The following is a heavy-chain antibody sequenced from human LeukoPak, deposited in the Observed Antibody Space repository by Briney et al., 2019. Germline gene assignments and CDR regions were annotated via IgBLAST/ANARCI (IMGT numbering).Heavy chain of an antibody. CDR1: GYSFTSYW. CDR3: ARRMAYNYELSTGGAFDM. D-gene: IGHD3-9*01. V-gene: IGHV5-51*01. CDR2: IYPGDSDT. J-gene: IGHJ3*02. Sequence: GESLKISCKGSGYSFTSYWIGWVRQMPRKGLEWMGLIYPGDSDTRYSPSFQGQVTLSVDKFINTAYLEWSSLKTSDTAIYFCARRMAYNYELSTGGAFDMWGQGTMLTVSS.